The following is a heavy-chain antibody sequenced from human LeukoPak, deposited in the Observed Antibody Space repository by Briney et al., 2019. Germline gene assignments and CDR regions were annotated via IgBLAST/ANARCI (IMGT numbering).Heavy chain of an antibody. D-gene: IGHD3-22*01. V-gene: IGHV4-39*07. J-gene: IGHJ4*02. CDR1: GGSISSSSYY. Sequence: SETLSLTCTVSGGSISSSSYYWGWIRQPPGKGLEWIGSIYYSGSTYYNPSLKSRVTISVDKSKNQFSLKLSSVTAADTAVYYCARENHYDSSGYPFDYWGQGTLVTVSS. CDR3: ARENHYDSSGYPFDY. CDR2: IYYSGST.